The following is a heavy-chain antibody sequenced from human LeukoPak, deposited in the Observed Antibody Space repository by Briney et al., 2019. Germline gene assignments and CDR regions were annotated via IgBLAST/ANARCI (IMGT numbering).Heavy chain of an antibody. CDR3: AKLRYDSSGYCNY. CDR1: GFTFNSYG. D-gene: IGHD3-22*01. J-gene: IGHJ4*02. V-gene: IGHV3-23*01. CDR2: ISGSGGAT. Sequence: PGGSLRLSCAASGFTFNSYGMSWVRQAPGKGLEWVSGISGSGGATYYADSVKGRFTVSRDDPHNTLYLQMNSLRAEDTAIYYCAKLRYDSSGYCNYWGQGTLVTVSS.